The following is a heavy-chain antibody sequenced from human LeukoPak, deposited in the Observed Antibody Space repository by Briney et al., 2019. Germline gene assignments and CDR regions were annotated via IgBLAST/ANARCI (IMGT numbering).Heavy chain of an antibody. CDR2: INPNSGGT. V-gene: IGHV1-2*02. CDR3: ARYNGDYAFDY. D-gene: IGHD4-17*01. Sequence: ASVTVSFKASGYTFTGYYMHWVRQAPGQGVEWMGWINPNSGGTNYAQKFQGRVTMTRDTSISTAYMELSRLRSDDTAVYYCARYNGDYAFDYWGQGTLVTVSS. CDR1: GYTFTGYY. J-gene: IGHJ4*02.